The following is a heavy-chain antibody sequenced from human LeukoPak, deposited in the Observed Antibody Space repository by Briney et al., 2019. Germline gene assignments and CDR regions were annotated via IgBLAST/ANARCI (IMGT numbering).Heavy chain of an antibody. CDR2: ISGYNGNT. CDR3: ARCYGSGRWALDI. D-gene: IGHD3-10*01. CDR1: GYTFTSYG. J-gene: IGHJ3*02. Sequence: ASVKVSCKAAGYTFTSYGIGWVRQAPGQGPEWMGWISGYNGNTRYAQKFQGRVTMTTDTSTSTAYMELRSLRSDDTAVYYCARCYGSGRWALDIWGQGTMVTVSS. V-gene: IGHV1-18*01.